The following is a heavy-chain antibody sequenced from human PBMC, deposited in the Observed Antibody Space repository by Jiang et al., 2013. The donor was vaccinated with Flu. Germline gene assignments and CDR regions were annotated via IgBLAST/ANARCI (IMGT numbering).Heavy chain of an antibody. CDR1: GFTFSSYA. Sequence: VQLLESGGGVVQPGRSLRLSCAASGFTFSSYAMHWVRQAPGKGLEWVAVISYDGSNKYYADSVKGRFTISRDNSKNTLYLQMNSLRAEDTAVYYCARDPNDYGDSGLDGGMDVVGPRDRRSPSP. CDR2: ISYDGSNK. CDR3: ARDPNDYGDSGLDGGMDV. D-gene: IGHD4-17*01. V-gene: IGHV3-30-3*01. J-gene: IGHJ6*02.